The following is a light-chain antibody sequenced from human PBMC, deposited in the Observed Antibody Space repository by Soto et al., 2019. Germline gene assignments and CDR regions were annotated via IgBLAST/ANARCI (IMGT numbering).Light chain of an antibody. CDR2: GAS. CDR3: QQYGNSRGT. J-gene: IGKJ1*01. Sequence: IVLTQSPGTLSLSPGDRATLSCKASQSVSTSYLAWYQQKPGQAPRLLIYGASSRATGIPDRFSGSGSGTDFTLTISGLEAEDFAVYYCQQYGNSRGTFGQGTKVEIK. CDR1: QSVSTSY. V-gene: IGKV3-20*01.